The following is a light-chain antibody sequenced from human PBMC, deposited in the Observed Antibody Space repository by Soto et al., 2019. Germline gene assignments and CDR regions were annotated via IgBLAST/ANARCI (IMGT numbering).Light chain of an antibody. CDR1: QDISSW. CDR3: QQSYSTPRT. Sequence: DIQMTQSPSSVSASVGDRVTITCRASQDISSWLAWYQQKPGKAPKLLIYAASTLQSGVPSRFSGSGSGTDFTLSIGSLQPEDFATYYCQQSYSTPRTFGQGTKVDIK. CDR2: AAS. V-gene: IGKV1-12*01. J-gene: IGKJ1*01.